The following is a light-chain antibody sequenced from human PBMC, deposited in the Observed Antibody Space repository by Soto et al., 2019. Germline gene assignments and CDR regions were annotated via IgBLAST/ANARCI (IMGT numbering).Light chain of an antibody. CDR2: GAS. CDR1: QSVTST. CDR3: QQYNDWPPMYT. V-gene: IGKV3-15*01. Sequence: IVMTQSPAPLSVSPGERATLSCRASQSVTSTLAWYQQKPGQAPRLLSYGASTRATGIPARFSGSGSGTGFTLIISSLQSEDFAVYYCQQYNDWPPMYTVGQGTKLEIK. J-gene: IGKJ2*01.